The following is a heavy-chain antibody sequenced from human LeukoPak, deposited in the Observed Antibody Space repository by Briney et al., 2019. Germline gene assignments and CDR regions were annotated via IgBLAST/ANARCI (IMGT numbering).Heavy chain of an antibody. D-gene: IGHD3-22*01. J-gene: IGHJ4*02. CDR2: MNPNSGNT. CDR3: ASTGGHSSGYYYPGY. CDR1: GYTFTSYD. Sequence: EASVKVSCKASGYTFTSYDINWVRQATGQGLEWMGWMNPNSGNTGYAQKFQGRVTMTRNTSIGTAYMELSSLRSEDTAVYYCASTGGHSSGYYYPGYWGQGTLVTVSS. V-gene: IGHV1-8*01.